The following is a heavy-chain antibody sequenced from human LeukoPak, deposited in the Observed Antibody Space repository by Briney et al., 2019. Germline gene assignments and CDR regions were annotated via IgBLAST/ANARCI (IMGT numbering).Heavy chain of an antibody. D-gene: IGHD1-1*01. J-gene: IGHJ4*02. V-gene: IGHV3-21*01. CDR2: ISSGSSYI. CDR1: GFTFTSYS. Sequence: NPGGSLRLSCAASGFTFTSYSMNWVRQAPGKGMEWVSSISSGSSYIYYADSVKGRFTISRDNAKNSLYLLMNSLRAAATAVYYCVGGKGADYWGQGTLVTVSS. CDR3: VGGKGADY.